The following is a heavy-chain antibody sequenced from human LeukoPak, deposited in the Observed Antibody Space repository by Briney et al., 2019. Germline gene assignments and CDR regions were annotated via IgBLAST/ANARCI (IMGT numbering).Heavy chain of an antibody. CDR2: IYYSGST. Sequence: SETLPLTCTVSGGSISSYYWSWIRQPPGKGLEWIGYIYYSGSTNYNPSLKSRVTISVDTSKNQFSLKLSSVTAADTAVYYCARDIVGATDYWGQGTLVTVSS. J-gene: IGHJ4*02. CDR3: ARDIVGATDY. D-gene: IGHD1-26*01. CDR1: GGSISSYY. V-gene: IGHV4-59*01.